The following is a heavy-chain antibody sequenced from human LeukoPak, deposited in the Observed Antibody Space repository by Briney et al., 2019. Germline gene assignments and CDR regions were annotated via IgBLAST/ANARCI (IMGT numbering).Heavy chain of an antibody. V-gene: IGHV3-7*03. J-gene: IGHJ3*02. D-gene: IGHD5-24*01. CDR2: IKQDGSEK. CDR3: ARCGDGYNLNDAFDI. CDR1: GFTFSSYW. Sequence: PGGSLRLSCAASGFTFSSYWMSWVRQAPGKGREWVANIKQDGSEKYYVDSVKGRFSISRDNAKNSLYLQMNSLRAEDTAVYYCARCGDGYNLNDAFDIWGQGTMVTVSS.